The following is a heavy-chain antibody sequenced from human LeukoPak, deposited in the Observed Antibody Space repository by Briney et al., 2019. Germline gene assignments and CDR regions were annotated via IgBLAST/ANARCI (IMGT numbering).Heavy chain of an antibody. CDR3: AKDESIAVAGKASFDY. D-gene: IGHD6-19*01. V-gene: IGHV3-9*01. Sequence: GGSLRLSCAASGFTFDDYAMHWVRQAPGKGLEWVSGISWNSGSIGYADSVKGRFTISRDNAKNSLYLQMNRLRAEDTALYYCAKDESIAVAGKASFDYWGQGTLVTVSS. CDR1: GFTFDDYA. CDR2: ISWNSGSI. J-gene: IGHJ4*02.